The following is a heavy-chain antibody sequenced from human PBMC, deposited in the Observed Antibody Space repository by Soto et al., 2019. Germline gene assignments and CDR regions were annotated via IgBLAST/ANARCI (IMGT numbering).Heavy chain of an antibody. Sequence: QVQLQESGPGLVKPSETLSLTCTVSGGSISSYYWSWIRQPPGKGLEWIRYIYYSGSTNYNPSLKSRVTISADTSKNQFSLKLSSVTAADTAVYYCARTTDRYDSSGLWYFDLWGRGTLVTVSS. J-gene: IGHJ2*01. CDR2: IYYSGST. V-gene: IGHV4-59*01. CDR1: GGSISSYY. CDR3: ARTTDRYDSSGLWYFDL. D-gene: IGHD3-22*01.